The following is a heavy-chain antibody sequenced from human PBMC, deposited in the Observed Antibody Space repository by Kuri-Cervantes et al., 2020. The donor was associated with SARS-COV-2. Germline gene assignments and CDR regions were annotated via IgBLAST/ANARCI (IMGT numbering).Heavy chain of an antibody. CDR2: ISSSSSYI. D-gene: IGHD2-2*01. Sequence: GESLKISCAASGFTFSSYSMNWVRQAPGKGLEWVSSISSSSSYIYYADSVEGRFTISRDNAKNSLYLQMNSLRAEDTAVYYCARGREANQLPPGYWGQGTLVTVSS. V-gene: IGHV3-21*01. CDR3: ARGREANQLPPGY. J-gene: IGHJ4*02. CDR1: GFTFSSYS.